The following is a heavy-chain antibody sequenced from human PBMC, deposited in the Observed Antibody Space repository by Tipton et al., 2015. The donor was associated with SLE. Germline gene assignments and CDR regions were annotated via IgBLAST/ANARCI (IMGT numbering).Heavy chain of an antibody. CDR3: ARAKVTGWGSYRRFYFDS. Sequence: TLSLTCTVSGGSISSGDYYWGWIRQPPGKGLEWIGSIYYSGSTYYNPSLKSRVTISVDRSKNQFSLKLSSVTAADTAVYYCARAKVTGWGSYRRFYFDSWGQGTLVTVSS. V-gene: IGHV4-39*01. J-gene: IGHJ4*02. D-gene: IGHD3-16*02. CDR1: GGSISSGDYY. CDR2: IYYSGST.